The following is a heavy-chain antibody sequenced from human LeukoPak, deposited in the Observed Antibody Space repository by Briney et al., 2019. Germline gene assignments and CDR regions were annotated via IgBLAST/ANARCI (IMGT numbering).Heavy chain of an antibody. V-gene: IGHV3-7*03. Sequence: GGSLRLSCAASGFTFSSFAMSWVRQAPGKGLEWVASINHNGNVNYYVDSVKGRFTISRDNAKNSLYLQMSNLRAEDTAVYFCARGGGLDVWGQGATVTVSS. J-gene: IGHJ6*02. CDR2: INHNGNVN. CDR1: GFTFSSFA. CDR3: ARGGGLDV. D-gene: IGHD3-16*01.